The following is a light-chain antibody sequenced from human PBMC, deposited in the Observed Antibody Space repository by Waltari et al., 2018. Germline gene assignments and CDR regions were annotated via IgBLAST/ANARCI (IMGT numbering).Light chain of an antibody. Sequence: DIQMTQSPSTLSASVGDRVTITCRASQSISSGLAWYQQKPGNAPKLLIYKASNLESGVPSRFSGSGSGTEFALTISSLQPDDFATYYCQQYSSYPTWTFGQGTKVEIK. V-gene: IGKV1-5*03. J-gene: IGKJ1*01. CDR3: QQYSSYPTWT. CDR2: KAS. CDR1: QSISSG.